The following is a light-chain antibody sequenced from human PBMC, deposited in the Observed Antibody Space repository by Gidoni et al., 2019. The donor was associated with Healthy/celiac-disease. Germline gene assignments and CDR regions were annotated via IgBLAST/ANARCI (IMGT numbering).Light chain of an antibody. V-gene: IGLV2-14*01. CDR2: DVS. CDR1: SSDAGCYNY. CDR3: SSYTSSSTPVV. Sequence: QSALTQPASVSGSPGQSITISCTGTSSDAGCYNYVSWYQQHPGKAPKLMIYDVSNRPSGVSNRCSGSKSGNTASLTLSGRQAEDEAEYYCSSYTSSSTPVVFGGGTKLTVL. J-gene: IGLJ2*01.